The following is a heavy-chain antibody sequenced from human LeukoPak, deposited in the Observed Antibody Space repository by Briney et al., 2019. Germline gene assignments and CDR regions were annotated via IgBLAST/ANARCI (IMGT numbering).Heavy chain of an antibody. Sequence: GGSLRLSCAASGFTFSSYEMNWVRQAPGKGLEWGSYISSIGRIIYYADSVKGRFTISRDNAKNSLYLKMNSMRAEDTAVYYCETHDGYSYGLMGYYYGMDVWGQGTTVTVSS. D-gene: IGHD5-18*01. V-gene: IGHV3-48*03. CDR1: GFTFSSYE. J-gene: IGHJ6*02. CDR3: ETHDGYSYGLMGYYYGMDV. CDR2: ISSIGRII.